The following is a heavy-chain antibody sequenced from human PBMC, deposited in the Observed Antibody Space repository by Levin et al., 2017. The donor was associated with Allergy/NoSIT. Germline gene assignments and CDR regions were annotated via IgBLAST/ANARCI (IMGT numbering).Heavy chain of an antibody. V-gene: IGHV3-49*03. D-gene: IGHD3-3*01. CDR1: GFMFGDYA. CDR3: TRDDFRPGPYFDY. Sequence: GESLKISCSASGFMFGDYAMSWFRQAPGKGLECVGFIRSKAYGGTTEYAASVKGRFSISRDDSRSIVYLQMNSLKIEDTAVCYCTRDDFRPGPYFDYWGQGILVTVSS. J-gene: IGHJ4*02. CDR2: IRSKAYGGTT.